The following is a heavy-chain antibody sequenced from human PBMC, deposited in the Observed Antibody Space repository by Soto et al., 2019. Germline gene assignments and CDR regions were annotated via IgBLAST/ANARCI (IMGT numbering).Heavy chain of an antibody. CDR1: NFSISSGYY. CDR2: INRSGTT. CDR3: ARTHSGSYYSVFNY. D-gene: IGHD1-26*01. V-gene: IGHV4-38-2*01. J-gene: IGHJ4*02. Sequence: QVQLQESGPGLVKPSETMSLTCVVSNFSISSGYYWGWIRQSPGKGLEWIASINRSGTTSYNPSLKSRVTISVDPSKNQFSLMLTAVTAADTAVYYCARTHSGSYYSVFNYWGRGSLVTVSS.